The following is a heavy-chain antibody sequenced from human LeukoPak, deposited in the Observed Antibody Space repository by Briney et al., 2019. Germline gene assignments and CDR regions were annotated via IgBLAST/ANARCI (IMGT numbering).Heavy chain of an antibody. Sequence: GGSLRLSCAASGFTFSSYPMTWIRQAPGKGLEWVSYISSSGSTIYYADSVKGRFTVSRDNAKNSLYLQMNNLRVEDTALYYCARDRGGGSGWYIFDKWGQGTLVTVSS. J-gene: IGHJ4*02. CDR1: GFTFSSYP. V-gene: IGHV3-48*04. CDR3: ARDRGGGSGWYIFDK. CDR2: ISSSGSTI. D-gene: IGHD6-19*01.